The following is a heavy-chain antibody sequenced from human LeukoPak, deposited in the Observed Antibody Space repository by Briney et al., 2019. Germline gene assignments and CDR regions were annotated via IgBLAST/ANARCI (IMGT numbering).Heavy chain of an antibody. CDR3: AREGPFDD. Sequence: PSGGSLRLSCAASGFTFSSYSMNWVRQAPGKGLEWVSYISSSSSTIYYADSVKGRFTISRDNAKNSLYLQVNSLRAEDTAVYYCAREGPFDDWGQGTLVTLSS. CDR1: GFTFSSYS. CDR2: ISSSSSTI. J-gene: IGHJ4*02. V-gene: IGHV3-48*04.